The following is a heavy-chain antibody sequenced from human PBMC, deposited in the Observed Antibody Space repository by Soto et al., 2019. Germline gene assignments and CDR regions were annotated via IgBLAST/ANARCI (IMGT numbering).Heavy chain of an antibody. J-gene: IGHJ4*02. D-gene: IGHD5-18*01. CDR2: IYYSGST. V-gene: IGHV4-59*01. Sequence: SETLSLTFTVSGGSISSYYWSWIRQPPGKGLEWIGYIYYSGSTNYNPSLKSRVTISVDTSKNQFSLKLSSVTAADTAVYYCASGRGYSYGSFAYWGQGTLVTVSS. CDR3: ASGRGYSYGSFAY. CDR1: GGSISSYY.